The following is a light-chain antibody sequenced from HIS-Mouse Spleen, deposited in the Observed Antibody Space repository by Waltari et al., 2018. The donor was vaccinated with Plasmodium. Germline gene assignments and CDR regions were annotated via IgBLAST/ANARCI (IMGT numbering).Light chain of an antibody. CDR3: SSYTSSSTLV. V-gene: IGLV2-14*01. Sequence: QSALTQPASVSGSPGQSITISCTGTSSDVGGYNYVSWYQRHPGKAPKLMIYEVSTRPSGVSNRFSGSKSGNTASLTISGLQAEDEADYYCSSYTSSSTLVFGGGTKLTVL. CDR2: EVS. CDR1: SSDVGGYNY. J-gene: IGLJ2*01.